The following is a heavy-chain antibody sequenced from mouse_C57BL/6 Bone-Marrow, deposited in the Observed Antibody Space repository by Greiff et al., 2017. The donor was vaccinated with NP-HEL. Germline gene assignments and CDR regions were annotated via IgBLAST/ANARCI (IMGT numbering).Heavy chain of an antibody. D-gene: IGHD3-3*01. J-gene: IGHJ3*01. CDR2: SRNKANDYTT. V-gene: IGHV7-1*01. Sequence: EVQVVESGGGLVQSGRSLRLSCATSGFTFSDFYMEWVRQAPGKGLEWIAASRNKANDYTTEYSASVKGRFIVSRDTSQSILYLQMNALRAEDTAIYYCARDARGDPFAYWGQGTLVTVSA. CDR1: GFTFSDFY. CDR3: ARDARGDPFAY.